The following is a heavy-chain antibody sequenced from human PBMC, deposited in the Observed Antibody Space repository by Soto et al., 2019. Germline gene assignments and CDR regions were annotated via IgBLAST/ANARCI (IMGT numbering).Heavy chain of an antibody. D-gene: IGHD3-22*01. CDR2: ISGNGGST. J-gene: IGHJ3*02. Sequence: GGSLRLSCAASGFTFSSCAMDWVRQAPGKGLEWVSGISGNGGSTYYADSVKGRFTISRDNSKNTLYLQMNSLRAEDTAVYYCARAHYYDSSGSDAFDIWGQGTMVTVSS. CDR3: ARAHYYDSSGSDAFDI. V-gene: IGHV3-23*01. CDR1: GFTFSSCA.